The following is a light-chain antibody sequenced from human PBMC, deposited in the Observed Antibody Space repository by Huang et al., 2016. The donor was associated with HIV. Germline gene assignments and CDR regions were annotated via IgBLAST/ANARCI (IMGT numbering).Light chain of an antibody. CDR2: KAS. V-gene: IGKV1-5*03. CDR3: QQYNSYRT. CDR1: QSISNY. Sequence: DIQMTQSPSTLSASVGDRVTITCRASQSISNYLAWYQQKPGKAPKLLIYKASSLYSGVPSRFSGSGSGTEFTLTVSSLQPDDFASYYCQQYNSYRTFGQGTKVEMK. J-gene: IGKJ1*01.